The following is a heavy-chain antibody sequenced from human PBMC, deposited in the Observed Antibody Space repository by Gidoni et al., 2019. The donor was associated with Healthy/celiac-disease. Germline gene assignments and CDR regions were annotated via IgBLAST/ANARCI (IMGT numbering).Heavy chain of an antibody. J-gene: IGHJ4*02. V-gene: IGHV3-21*01. Sequence: EVQLVESGGGLVRPGGSLRLSCAASGFTFSSYSMNWVRQAPGKGLEWVSSISSSSSYIYYADSVKGRFTISRDNAKNSLYLQMNSLRAEDTAVYYCARILLEPQVRVFDYWGQGTLVTVSS. CDR2: ISSSSSYI. CDR3: ARILLEPQVRVFDY. CDR1: GFTFSSYS. D-gene: IGHD1-20*01.